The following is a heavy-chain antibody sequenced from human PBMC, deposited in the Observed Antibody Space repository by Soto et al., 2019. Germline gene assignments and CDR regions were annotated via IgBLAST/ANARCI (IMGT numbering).Heavy chain of an antibody. CDR3: AREITGGFDP. J-gene: IGHJ5*02. CDR2: ISYDGSNK. D-gene: IGHD1-20*01. Sequence: LRLSCAASGFTFNTYVMHWVRQAPGKGLDWVAVISYDGSNKFYADSVKGRFTISRDNYRYTLYLQMNSLRPEDTAVYYCAREITGGFDPWGKGTLVTVSS. V-gene: IGHV3-30*03. CDR1: GFTFNTYV.